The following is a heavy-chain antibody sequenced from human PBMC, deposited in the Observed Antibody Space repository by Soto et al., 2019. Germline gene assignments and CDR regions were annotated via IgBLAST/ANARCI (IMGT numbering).Heavy chain of an antibody. CDR2: IYPSGST. V-gene: IGHV4-30-2*01. J-gene: IGHJ4*02. CDR1: GGSISSGGYS. Sequence: QLQLQESGSGLVKPSQTLSLTCAVSGGSISSGGYSWSWIRQPPGKGLEWIGYIYPSGSTYYNPSLKSRVTISVDRSKNQFALKLSSVTAADTSVYYCARVRGGYFGGDLDYWCQGTLVTVSS. CDR3: ARVRGGYFGGDLDY. D-gene: IGHD3-16*01.